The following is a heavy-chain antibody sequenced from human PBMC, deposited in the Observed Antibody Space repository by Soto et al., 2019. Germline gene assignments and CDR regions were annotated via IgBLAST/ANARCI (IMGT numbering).Heavy chain of an antibody. CDR2: IRSNTDGGTT. D-gene: IGHD3-16*02. CDR3: ATYHESDWETYRFRH. V-gene: IGHV3-15*01. CDR1: GNNCVEVG. Sequence: GGPMRLRSGASGNNCVEVGGSWVRQATGKGLEWVGRIRSNTDGGTTDYVASVKGRFTISRDNTKNSLYLQMSSLRADDTAMYYCATYHESDWETYRFRHWGQRTLVTVSS. J-gene: IGHJ4*02.